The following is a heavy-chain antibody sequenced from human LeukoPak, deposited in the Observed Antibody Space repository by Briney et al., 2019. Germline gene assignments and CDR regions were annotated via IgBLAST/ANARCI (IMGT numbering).Heavy chain of an antibody. Sequence: SETLSLTCSVSGGSISSSNYYWSWIRQPAGKGLEWIGRIYTSESTNYNPSLKSRVTISVNTSRNQFSLKLSSVTAADTAVYYCARGLWFGDENPPYFDYWGQGILVTVSS. D-gene: IGHD3-10*01. CDR3: ARGLWFGDENPPYFDY. V-gene: IGHV4-61*02. CDR1: GGSISSSNYY. CDR2: IYTSEST. J-gene: IGHJ4*02.